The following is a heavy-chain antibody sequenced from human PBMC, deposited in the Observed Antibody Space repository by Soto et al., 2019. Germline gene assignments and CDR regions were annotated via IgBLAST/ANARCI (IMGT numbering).Heavy chain of an antibody. D-gene: IGHD3-22*01. CDR2: IYWDDDK. V-gene: IGHV2-5*02. CDR1: GFSLSTTGVG. CDR3: AHRRGAGGDYDSSGYYYRINWFDP. J-gene: IGHJ5*02. Sequence: QITLKESGPTLVKPTQTLTLTCTFSGFSLSTTGVGVGWIRQPPGKALAWLALIYWDDDKRYSPSLKSRLTITKDTSKNQVVLTMNNMVPVDTATYYCAHRRGAGGDYDSSGYYYRINWFDPWGQGTLVTVSS.